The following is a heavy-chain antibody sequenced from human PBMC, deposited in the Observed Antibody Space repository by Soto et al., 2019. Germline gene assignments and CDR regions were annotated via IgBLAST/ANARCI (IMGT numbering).Heavy chain of an antibody. CDR1: GFSFSSYG. CDR2: ISYDGSNK. J-gene: IGHJ6*02. V-gene: IGHV3-30*18. Sequence: GSLRLSAADSGFSFSSYGIHWVRQAPGKGLEWVAVISYDGSNKYYADSVKGRFTISRDNSKNTLYLQMNSLRAEDTAVYYCAKERFRWQLARGGMDVWGQGTAVTVSS. CDR3: AKERFRWQLARGGMDV. D-gene: IGHD6-13*01.